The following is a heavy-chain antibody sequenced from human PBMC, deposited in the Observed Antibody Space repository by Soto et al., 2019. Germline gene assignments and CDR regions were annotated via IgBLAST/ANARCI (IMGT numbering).Heavy chain of an antibody. CDR2: INHSGST. D-gene: IGHD2-2*01. V-gene: IGHV4-34*01. CDR3: AREGSTSLRYFDL. Sequence: QVQLQQWGAGLLKPSETLSLTCAVYGGSFSGYYWTWIRLPPGKGLEWIGEINHSGSTNYNPSLKSRVTISIDTSKNQFSLKLNSVTAADTAVYYCAREGSTSLRYFDLWGRGTLVTVSS. J-gene: IGHJ2*01. CDR1: GGSFSGYY.